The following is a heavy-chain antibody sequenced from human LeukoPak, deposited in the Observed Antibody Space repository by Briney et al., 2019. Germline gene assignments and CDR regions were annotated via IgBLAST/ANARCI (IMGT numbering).Heavy chain of an antibody. V-gene: IGHV1-2*02. CDR1: GYTFAGYY. CDR3: ARADQWDGYKYYFDY. J-gene: IGHJ4*02. CDR2: INPNSGGT. Sequence: ASVKVSCKASGYTFAGYYMHWVRQAPGQGLEWMGWINPNSGGTNYAQKFQGRITITKNTSISTAYMELSSLTSEDTAVYYCARADQWDGYKYYFDYWGQGTLVTVSS. D-gene: IGHD5-24*01.